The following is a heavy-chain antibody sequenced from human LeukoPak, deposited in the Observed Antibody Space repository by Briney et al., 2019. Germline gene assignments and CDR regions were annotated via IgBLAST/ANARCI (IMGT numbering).Heavy chain of an antibody. CDR3: ARGQQQLRDAFDI. V-gene: IGHV3-7*01. J-gene: IGHJ3*02. CDR2: IKQGGSEK. CDR1: GFTFSSYW. Sequence: PGGSLRLSCAASGFTFSSYWMSWVRQAPGKGLEWVANIKQGGSEKYYVDSVKGRFTISKDNAKNSLYLQMDSLRAEDTAVYYCARGQQQLRDAFDIWGQGTMVTVSS. D-gene: IGHD6-13*01.